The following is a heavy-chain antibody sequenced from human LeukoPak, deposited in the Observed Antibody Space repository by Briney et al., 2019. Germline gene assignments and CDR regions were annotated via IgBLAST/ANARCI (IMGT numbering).Heavy chain of an antibody. D-gene: IGHD1-1*01. CDR2: IIPIFGTA. J-gene: IGHJ4*02. CDR3: ARGGLRLYNTFDY. Sequence: ASVKVSCKASGGTFSSYAISWVRQAPGQGLEWMGGIIPIFGTANYAQKFQGRVTITADESTSTAYMELSSLRSEDTAVYYCARGGLRLYNTFDYWGQGTLVTVSS. V-gene: IGHV1-69*13. CDR1: GGTFSSYA.